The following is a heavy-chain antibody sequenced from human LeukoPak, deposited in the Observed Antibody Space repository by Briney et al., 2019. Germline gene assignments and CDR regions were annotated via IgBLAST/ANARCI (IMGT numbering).Heavy chain of an antibody. CDR1: GGTFSSYA. CDR3: ARGLPNKYSYGPTSLYFDY. D-gene: IGHD5-18*01. Sequence: ASVKVSCKASGGTFSSYAISWVRQAPGQGLEWMGGINPIIGTANYAQKFQGRVTITTDTSISTAYMELSRLRSDDTAVYYCARGLPNKYSYGPTSLYFDYWGQGTLVTVSS. J-gene: IGHJ4*02. V-gene: IGHV1-69*05. CDR2: INPIIGTA.